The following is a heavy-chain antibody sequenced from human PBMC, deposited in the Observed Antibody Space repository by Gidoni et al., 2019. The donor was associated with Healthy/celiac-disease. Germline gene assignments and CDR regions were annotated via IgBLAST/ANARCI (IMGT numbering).Heavy chain of an antibody. CDR3: AKDPYLDY. CDR1: GFTFDDYA. V-gene: IGHV3-9*01. Sequence: EVQLVESGGGLVQPGRSLSLSCAASGFTFDDYAMHWVRQAPGKGLEWVSGISWNSGSIGYADSVKGRFTISRDNAKNSLYLQMNSLRAEDTALYYCAKDPYLDYWGQGTLVTVSS. J-gene: IGHJ4*02. CDR2: ISWNSGSI.